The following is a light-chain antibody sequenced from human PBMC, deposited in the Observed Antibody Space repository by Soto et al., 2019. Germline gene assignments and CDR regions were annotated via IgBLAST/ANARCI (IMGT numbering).Light chain of an antibody. Sequence: DIQMTQSPSTLSASVGDRVTITCRASQSIVIWLAWYQQKPGKVPKLLIQKASSLESGVPARFSGSGSGTEFTLTISSLQPDDFATYYCQQYNTYPWTFGQGTKVEIK. CDR3: QQYNTYPWT. CDR1: QSIVIW. CDR2: KAS. V-gene: IGKV1-5*03. J-gene: IGKJ1*01.